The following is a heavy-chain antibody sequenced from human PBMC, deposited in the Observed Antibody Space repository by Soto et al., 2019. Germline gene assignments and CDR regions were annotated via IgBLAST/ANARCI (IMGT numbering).Heavy chain of an antibody. Sequence: QVQLVQSGAEVKKPGSSVKVSCKASGDTDTNYVISWVRQAPGQGLEWMGGIFPKFGTTYSAQKLQDRLTITADESPSTVYMQLSSLRLADTAVYYCEAEMTFGKLSVVWGQGTTVTVSS. CDR2: IFPKFGTT. V-gene: IGHV1-69*01. CDR3: EAEMTFGKLSVV. J-gene: IGHJ6*02. CDR1: GDTDTNYV. D-gene: IGHD3-16*02.